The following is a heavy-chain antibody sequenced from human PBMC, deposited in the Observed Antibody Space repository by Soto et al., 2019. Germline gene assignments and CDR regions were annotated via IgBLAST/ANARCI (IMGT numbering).Heavy chain of an antibody. CDR2: ISSSSSYI. CDR3: AREWVGATTLDY. CDR1: GFTFSSYS. Sequence: PGGSLRLSCAAPGFTFSSYSMNWVRQAPGKGLEWVSSISSSSSYIYYADSVKGRFTISRDNAKNSLYLQMNSLRAEDTAVYYCAREWVGATTLDYWGQGTLVTVSS. V-gene: IGHV3-21*04. J-gene: IGHJ4*02. D-gene: IGHD1-26*01.